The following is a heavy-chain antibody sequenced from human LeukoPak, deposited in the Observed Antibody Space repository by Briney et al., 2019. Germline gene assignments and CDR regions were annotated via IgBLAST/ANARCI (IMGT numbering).Heavy chain of an antibody. CDR2: ISGSGGST. CDR3: AKELEPQMWSVIGGFGY. CDR1: GFTFDDYA. V-gene: IGHV3-23*01. Sequence: PGGSLRLSCAASGFTFDDYAMHWVRQAPGKGLEWVSAISGSGGSTYYADSVKGRFTISRDNSKNTLYLQMNSLRAEDTAVYYCAKELEPQMWSVIGGFGYWGQGTLVTVSS. J-gene: IGHJ4*02. D-gene: IGHD3-16*02.